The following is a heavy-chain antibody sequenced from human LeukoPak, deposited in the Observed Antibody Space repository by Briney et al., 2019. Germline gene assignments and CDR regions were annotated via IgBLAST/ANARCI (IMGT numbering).Heavy chain of an antibody. V-gene: IGHV4-34*01. D-gene: IGHD5-18*01. CDR3: ARNSDTAMVDY. J-gene: IGHJ4*02. CDR2: INHSGST. CDR1: GGSFSGYY. Sequence: SETPSLTCAVYGGSFSGYYWSWIRQPPGKGLEWIGEINHSGSTNYNPSLKSRVTISVDTSKNQFSLKLSSVTAADTAVYYCARNSDTAMVDYWGQGTLVTVSS.